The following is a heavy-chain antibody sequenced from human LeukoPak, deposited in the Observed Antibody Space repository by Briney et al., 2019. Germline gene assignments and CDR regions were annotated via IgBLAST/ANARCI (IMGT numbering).Heavy chain of an antibody. CDR3: ASHSSMTTVVFDY. J-gene: IGHJ4*02. CDR2: IYECESS. D-gene: IGHD4-23*01. V-gene: IGHV4-39*01. Sequence: PSETLPLTCTVSGGSMSSSNYFWGWTRQPPGKGLEWIGSIYECESSCYSPSLNSRVTISVDTSKRQFSRKLSSMTATDTAVYYGASHSSMTTVVFDYWGQGTLVTVSS. CDR1: GGSMSSSNYF.